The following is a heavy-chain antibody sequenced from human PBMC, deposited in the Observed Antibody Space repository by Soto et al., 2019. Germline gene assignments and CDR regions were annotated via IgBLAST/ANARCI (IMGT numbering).Heavy chain of an antibody. J-gene: IGHJ4*02. CDR3: ARSSGYATPLDQ. D-gene: IGHD3-22*01. Sequence: LSLTCSVSGGSMNTFYWSWVRQSPGKGLEWIGYIYFRGTTYYHPSLQSRVSISIDMSQNQFSLKLNSMTTADTAVYYCARSSGYATPLDQWGQGTRVTSPQ. CDR2: IYFRGTT. V-gene: IGHV4-59*01. CDR1: GGSMNTFY.